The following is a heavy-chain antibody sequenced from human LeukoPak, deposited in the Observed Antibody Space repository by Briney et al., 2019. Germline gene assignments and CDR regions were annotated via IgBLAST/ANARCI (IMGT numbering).Heavy chain of an antibody. Sequence: GGSLRLSCAASGFTFSSYAMSWVRQAPGKGLEWVSTISNSDYNTYYTDSVKGRFTISRDNAKNTLYLQMNSLRDEDTAMYYCTRDRARAGGEILDYWGQGTLVTVSS. CDR1: GFTFSSYA. D-gene: IGHD3-10*01. CDR2: ISNSDYNT. V-gene: IGHV3-23*01. J-gene: IGHJ4*02. CDR3: TRDRARAGGEILDY.